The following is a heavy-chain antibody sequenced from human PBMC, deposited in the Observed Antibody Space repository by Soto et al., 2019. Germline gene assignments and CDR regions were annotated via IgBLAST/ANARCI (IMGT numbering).Heavy chain of an antibody. D-gene: IGHD6-13*01. Sequence: GGSLRLSCAASGFTFSSYGMHWVRQAPGKGLEWVAVIWYDGSNKYYADSVKGRFTISRDNSKNTLYLQMNSLRAEDTAVYYCARERQQQLVHYYYGMDVWGQGTTVTVSS. CDR1: GFTFSSYG. V-gene: IGHV3-33*01. CDR2: IWYDGSNK. J-gene: IGHJ6*02. CDR3: ARERQQQLVHYYYGMDV.